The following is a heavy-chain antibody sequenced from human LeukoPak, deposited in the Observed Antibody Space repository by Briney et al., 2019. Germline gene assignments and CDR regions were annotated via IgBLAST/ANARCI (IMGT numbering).Heavy chain of an antibody. CDR1: GYTFTSYD. J-gene: IGHJ5*02. D-gene: IGHD3-10*01. Sequence: ASVKVSCKASGYTFTSYDINWVRQATGQGLEWMGWISAYNGNTNYAQKLQGRVTMTTDTSTSTAYMELRSLRSDDTAVYYCARAWTGSGSPREYNWFDPWGQGTLVTVSS. CDR3: ARAWTGSGSPREYNWFDP. V-gene: IGHV1-18*01. CDR2: ISAYNGNT.